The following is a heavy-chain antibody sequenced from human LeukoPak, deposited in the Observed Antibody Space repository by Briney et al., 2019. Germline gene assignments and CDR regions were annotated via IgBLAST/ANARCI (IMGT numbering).Heavy chain of an antibody. CDR1: GYTFTSYG. CDR3: ARSPLPSIAAAATFDY. Sequence: ASVKVTCKASGYTFTSYGISWVRQAPGQGLEWMGWISAYNGNTNYAQKLQGRVAMTTDTSTSTAYMELRSLRSDDTAVYYCARSPLPSIAAAATFDYWGQGTLVTVSS. J-gene: IGHJ4*02. D-gene: IGHD6-13*01. CDR2: ISAYNGNT. V-gene: IGHV1-18*01.